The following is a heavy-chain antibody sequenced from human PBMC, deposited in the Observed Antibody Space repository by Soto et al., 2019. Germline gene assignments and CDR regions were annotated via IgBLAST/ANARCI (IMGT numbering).Heavy chain of an antibody. CDR1: GGSISSYY. CDR2: IYYSGST. CDR3: ARAPRGNYGYPSYFDY. Sequence: SETLSLTCTVSGGSISSYYWSWIRQPPGKGLEWIGYIYYSGSTNYNPSLKSRVTISVDTSKNQFSLKLSSVTAADTALYFCARAPRGNYGYPSYFDYWGQGTLVTVSS. D-gene: IGHD3-10*01. J-gene: IGHJ4*02. V-gene: IGHV4-59*01.